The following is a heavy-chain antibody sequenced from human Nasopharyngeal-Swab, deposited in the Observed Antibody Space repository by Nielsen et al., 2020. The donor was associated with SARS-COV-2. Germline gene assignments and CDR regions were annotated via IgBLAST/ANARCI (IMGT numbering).Heavy chain of an antibody. CDR1: GYTLSEIS. Sequence: ASVKVSCKVSGYTLSEISIHWVRQAPGKGLERMGGVDPEDDETAFSQKFQGRFTMTEDRSIDTAYMELKSLTSEDTAIYFCAISRWLRAFDYWGQGSLVTVSS. J-gene: IGHJ4*02. CDR2: VDPEDDET. V-gene: IGHV1-24*01. D-gene: IGHD5-12*01. CDR3: AISRWLRAFDY.